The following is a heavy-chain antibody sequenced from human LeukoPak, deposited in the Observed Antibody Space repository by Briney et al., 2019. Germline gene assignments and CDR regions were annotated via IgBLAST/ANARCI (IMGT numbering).Heavy chain of an antibody. CDR1: GFSLIIYA. J-gene: IGHJ6*03. D-gene: IGHD3-16*01. Sequence: GALRLSCAPPGFSLIIYAMSWVRHAPGERVERVSAISGSGASISYADSVKGRFTISRDNSKNSLYLQMNSLRAEDTAAYYCAKDGGYYYYHYMDVWGKGTTVTVSS. CDR2: ISGSGASI. CDR3: AKDGGYYYYHYMDV. V-gene: IGHV3-23*01.